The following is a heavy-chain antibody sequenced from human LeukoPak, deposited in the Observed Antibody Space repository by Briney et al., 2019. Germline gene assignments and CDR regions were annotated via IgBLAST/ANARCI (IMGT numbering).Heavy chain of an antibody. V-gene: IGHV1-46*01. D-gene: IGHD3-10*01. CDR1: GYTFTSYY. J-gene: IGHJ6*02. CDR2: INPSGGGT. CDR3: ARDRASGSYQVSFCYDLDV. Sequence: ASVKVSCKASGYTFTSYYIHWVRQAPGQGLAWMGVINPSGGGTTYAQNFQGRVTMTTDTSTSTVYMELSSLRSEDTAVYYCARDRASGSYQVSFCYDLDVWGLGTTVTVSS.